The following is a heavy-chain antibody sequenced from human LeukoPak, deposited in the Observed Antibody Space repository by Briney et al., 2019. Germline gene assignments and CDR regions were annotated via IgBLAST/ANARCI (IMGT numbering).Heavy chain of an antibody. CDR2: INHSGST. CDR1: GGSFSGYY. CDR3: ARTRWPRNWFDP. V-gene: IGHV4-34*01. J-gene: IGHJ5*02. Sequence: PSETLSLTCAVYGGSFSGYYWSWIRQPPGKGLEWIGEINHSGSTNYNPSLKSRVTISEDTSKNQFSLKLSPVTAADTAVYYCARTRWPRNWFDPWGQGTLVTVSS. D-gene: IGHD5-12*01.